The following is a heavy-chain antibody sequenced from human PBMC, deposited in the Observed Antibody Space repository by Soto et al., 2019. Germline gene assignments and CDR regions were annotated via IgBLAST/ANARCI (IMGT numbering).Heavy chain of an antibody. CDR3: AKDGTSYLPFYFDS. J-gene: IGHJ4*01. Sequence: GGSLRLSCAASGFTFSNYVMNWVRQAPGKGLEWVSGISGSGGSVYYVDSVKGRFTISRDKSKNTVYLQMNNLRAEDTAVYYCAKDGTSYLPFYFDSWGQGILVTVSS. CDR2: ISGSGGSV. V-gene: IGHV3-23*01. CDR1: GFTFSNYV. D-gene: IGHD3-3*02.